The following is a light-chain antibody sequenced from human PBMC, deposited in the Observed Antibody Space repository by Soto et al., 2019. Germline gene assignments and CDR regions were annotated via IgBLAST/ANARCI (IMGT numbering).Light chain of an antibody. Sequence: QSALTQPRSVSGSPGQSVTISCSGSSSDVGGYNFVSWYQQHPGKAPKLMIYDVSKRPSGVPGRFSGSKSGNTASLTISGIQAEDEADYYCCSNAGSYTWVFGGGTTVTVL. CDR3: CSNAGSYTWV. CDR1: SSDVGGYNF. CDR2: DVS. J-gene: IGLJ3*02. V-gene: IGLV2-11*01.